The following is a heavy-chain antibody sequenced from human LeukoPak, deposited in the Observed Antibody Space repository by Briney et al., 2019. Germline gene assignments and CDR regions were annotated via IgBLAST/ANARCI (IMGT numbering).Heavy chain of an antibody. V-gene: IGHV1-24*01. D-gene: IGHD3-22*01. Sequence: ASVKVSCKVSGYTLTELSMHGVRQAPGKGLEWMGGFDPEDGETIYAQKFQGRVTMTEDTSTDTAYMELSSLRSEDTAVYYCATVVITTFNFDYWGQGTLVTVSS. CDR1: GYTLTELS. CDR3: ATVVITTFNFDY. J-gene: IGHJ4*02. CDR2: FDPEDGET.